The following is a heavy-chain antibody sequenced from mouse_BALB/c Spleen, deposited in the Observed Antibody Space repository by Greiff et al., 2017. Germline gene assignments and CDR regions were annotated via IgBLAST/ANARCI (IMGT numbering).Heavy chain of an antibody. J-gene: IGHJ2*01. CDR1: GFTFSSYT. CDR3: TRDGYCDY. Sequence: EVKLVESGGGLVKPGGSLKLSCAASGFTFSSYTMSWVRQTPEKRLEWVATISSGGSYTYYPDSVKGRFTISRDNAKNTLYLQMSSLKSEDTAMYYCTRDGYCDYWGQGTTLTVSS. V-gene: IGHV5-6-4*01. CDR2: ISSGGSYT.